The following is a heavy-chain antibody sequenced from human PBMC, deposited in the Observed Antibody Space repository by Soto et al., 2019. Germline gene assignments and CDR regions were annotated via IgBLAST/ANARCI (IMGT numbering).Heavy chain of an antibody. Sequence: EGSLRLSCAASGFTFSDYYMSWIRQAPGKGLEWVSYISSSGSTIYYADSVKGRFTISRDNAKNSLYLQMNSLRAEDTAVYYCARDLRDDFWSGPSPYPYYYMDVWGKGTTVTVSS. CDR3: ARDLRDDFWSGPSPYPYYYMDV. J-gene: IGHJ6*03. CDR1: GFTFSDYY. V-gene: IGHV3-11*01. D-gene: IGHD3-3*01. CDR2: ISSSGSTI.